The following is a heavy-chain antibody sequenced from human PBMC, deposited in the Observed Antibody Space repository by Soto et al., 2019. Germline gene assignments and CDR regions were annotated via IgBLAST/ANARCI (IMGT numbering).Heavy chain of an antibody. CDR3: ARVGSRNYGPNWFDP. Sequence: PSETLSLTCAVSGGSISSSNWWSWVRRPPGKGLEWIGEIYHSGSTNYNPSLKSRVTISVDKSKNQFSLKLSSVTAADTAVYYCARVGSRNYGPNWFDPWGQGTLVTVSS. D-gene: IGHD4-17*01. CDR1: GGSISSSNW. J-gene: IGHJ5*02. V-gene: IGHV4-4*02. CDR2: IYHSGST.